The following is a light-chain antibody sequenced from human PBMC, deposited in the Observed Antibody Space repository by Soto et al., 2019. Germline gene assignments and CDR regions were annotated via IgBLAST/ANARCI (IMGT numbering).Light chain of an antibody. CDR1: RPNIGSNT. CDR3: AAWDDSLKVVV. J-gene: IGLJ2*01. CDR2: SND. Sequence: QSVLTQPPSASGTPGQRVTMSCSGSRPNIGSNTVNWYQQFPGTAPKVLIYSNDQRPSGVPDRFSGSKSDTSASLAISGLQSEDEADYYCAAWDDSLKVVVFGGGTKVTVL. V-gene: IGLV1-44*01.